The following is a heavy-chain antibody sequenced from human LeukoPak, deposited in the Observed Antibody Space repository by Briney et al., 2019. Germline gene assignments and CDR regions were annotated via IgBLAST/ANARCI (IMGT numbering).Heavy chain of an antibody. CDR3: AKEKSSSGWYFHFDY. Sequence: GGSLRLSCAASGFTFSSYAMSWVRQAPGKGLEWVSAISGSGGSTYYADSVKGRFTISRDNSKNTLYLQMNSLRAEDAAVYYCAKEKSSSGWYFHFDYWGQGTLVTVSS. D-gene: IGHD6-19*01. V-gene: IGHV3-23*01. CDR1: GFTFSSYA. CDR2: ISGSGGST. J-gene: IGHJ4*02.